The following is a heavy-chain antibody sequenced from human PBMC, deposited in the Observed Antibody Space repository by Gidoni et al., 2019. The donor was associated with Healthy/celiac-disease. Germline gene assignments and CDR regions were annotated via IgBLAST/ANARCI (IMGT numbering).Heavy chain of an antibody. Sequence: EVQLLESGGGLVQHGGSLRLSCAASGFTFSSSPMSWVRQVPGKGLEWVSAISGSGGSTYYADSVKGRFTISRDNSKNTLYLQMNSRRAEDTAVYYCANPISWLGPGASSGWYCRYDAFDIWGQGTMVTVSS. D-gene: IGHD6-19*01. CDR2: ISGSGGST. CDR3: ANPISWLGPGASSGWYCRYDAFDI. J-gene: IGHJ3*02. CDR1: GFTFSSSP. V-gene: IGHV3-23*01.